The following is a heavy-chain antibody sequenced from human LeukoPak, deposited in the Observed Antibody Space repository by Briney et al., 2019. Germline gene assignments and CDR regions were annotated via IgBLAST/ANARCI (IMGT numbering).Heavy chain of an antibody. CDR3: ARGQGPTGTTNINYYYYYMDV. J-gene: IGHJ6*03. D-gene: IGHD1-1*01. Sequence: SETLSLTCTVSGGSISSSSYYWGWIRQPPGKGLEWIGYIYYSGSTNYNPSLKSRVTISVDTSKNQFSLKLSSVTAADTAVYYCARGQGPTGTTNINYYYYYMDVWGKGTTVTVSS. V-gene: IGHV4-61*05. CDR2: IYYSGST. CDR1: GGSISSSSYY.